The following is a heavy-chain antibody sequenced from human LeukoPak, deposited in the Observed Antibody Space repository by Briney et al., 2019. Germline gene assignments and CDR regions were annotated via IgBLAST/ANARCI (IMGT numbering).Heavy chain of an antibody. J-gene: IGHJ3*02. V-gene: IGHV1-69*16. D-gene: IGHD3-10*01. CDR1: GGTFSSYT. CDR2: IIPILGIA. Sequence: SVKVSCKASGGTFSSYTISWVRQAPGQGLEWMGRIIPILGIANYAQKFQGRVTITTDESTSTAYMELSSLRSEDTAVYYCARDTPHYYGSGSYAFDIWGQGTMVTVSS. CDR3: ARDTPHYYGSGSYAFDI.